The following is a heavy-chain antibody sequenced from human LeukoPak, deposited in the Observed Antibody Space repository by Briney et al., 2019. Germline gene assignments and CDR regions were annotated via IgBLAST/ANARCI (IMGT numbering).Heavy chain of an antibody. CDR1: GFSFSGYW. CDR2: IKQDGSEK. Sequence: GGSLRLSCAASGFSFSGYWMSWVRQAPGKGLEWVANIKQDGSEKYYVDSVKGRFTISRGNAKNSLYLQMNSLRAEDTAVYYCARDRRDYDFWSGDYSYYFDYWGQGSLVTVSS. D-gene: IGHD3-3*01. CDR3: ARDRRDYDFWSGDYSYYFDY. V-gene: IGHV3-7*05. J-gene: IGHJ4*02.